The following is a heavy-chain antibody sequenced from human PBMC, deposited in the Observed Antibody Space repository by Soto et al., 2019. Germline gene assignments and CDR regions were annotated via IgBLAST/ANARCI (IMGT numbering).Heavy chain of an antibody. CDR1: GYTFTEYS. J-gene: IGHJ4*02. V-gene: IGHV1-3*04. CDR3: ARVEAVKSDY. Sequence: ASVKVSCKASGYTFTEYSIHWVRQAPGQGLEWMGWIDTGSGKARFSQNFKGRVTLSRDTSAATAYMDLRNLRPEDTAVYFCARVEAVKSDYWGQGTLVTVSS. D-gene: IGHD4-17*01. CDR2: IDTGSGKA.